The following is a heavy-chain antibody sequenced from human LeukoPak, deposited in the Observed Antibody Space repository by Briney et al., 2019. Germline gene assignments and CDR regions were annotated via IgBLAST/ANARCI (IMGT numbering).Heavy chain of an antibody. D-gene: IGHD2-8*02. V-gene: IGHV4-34*01. J-gene: IGHJ4*02. CDR3: ARALIWWHLYYFDY. CDR2: INHSGST. CDR1: GGSFSGYY. Sequence: PSETLSLTCAVYGGSFSGYYWSWIRQPPGKGLEWIGEINHSGSTNYNPSLKSRVTISVDTSKNQFSLKLSSVTAADTAVYYCARALIWWHLYYFDYWGQGTLATVSS.